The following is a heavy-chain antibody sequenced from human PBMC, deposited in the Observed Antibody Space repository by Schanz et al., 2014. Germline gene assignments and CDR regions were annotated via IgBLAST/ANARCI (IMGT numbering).Heavy chain of an antibody. CDR3: ARDATGRRDR. CDR2: VFPNGIT. CDR1: GGSIRSGTYY. V-gene: IGHV4-61*02. Sequence: QVQLQESGPGLVKPSQTLSLSCTVSGGSIRSGTYYWSWIRQPAGKALEWVGRVFPNGITNYNPSLKSRVPTPPDGPRNHGPWRLRSQPAADTVVYYCARDATGRRDRWAGRAVGAVSA. J-gene: IGHJ2*01. D-gene: IGHD3-10*01.